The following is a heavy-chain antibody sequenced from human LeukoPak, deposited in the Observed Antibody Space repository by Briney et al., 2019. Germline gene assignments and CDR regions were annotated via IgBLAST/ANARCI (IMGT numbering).Heavy chain of an antibody. J-gene: IGHJ3*02. Sequence: SVKVSCKASGGTFSSYAISWVRQAPGQGLEWMGGIIPIFGTTNYAQKFQGRVTITTDESTSTAYMELSSLRSEDTAVYYCARGYCSSTSCYTGGSDAFDIWDQGTMVTVSS. CDR3: ARGYCSSTSCYTGGSDAFDI. CDR1: GGTFSSYA. V-gene: IGHV1-69*05. D-gene: IGHD2-2*02. CDR2: IIPIFGTT.